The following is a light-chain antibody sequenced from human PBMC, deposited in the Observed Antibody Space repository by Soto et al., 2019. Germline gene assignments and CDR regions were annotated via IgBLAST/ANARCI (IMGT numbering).Light chain of an antibody. V-gene: IGKV1-39*01. J-gene: IGKJ1*01. CDR3: PQSYSRT. CDR2: AAS. CDR1: QSISTY. Sequence: IHMTQSPSSLSASVGYIVTITCRASQSISTYLNWYQQKPGKAPKVLIYAASTLQSGVPSRFSGSGSETDFTLTISSLQPEDLATYYCPQSYSRTFGEGTKVDVK.